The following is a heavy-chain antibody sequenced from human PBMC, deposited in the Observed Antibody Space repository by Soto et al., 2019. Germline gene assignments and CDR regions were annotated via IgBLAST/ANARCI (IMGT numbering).Heavy chain of an antibody. CDR3: TRVIGRWLLDY. J-gene: IGHJ4*02. V-gene: IGHV3-49*04. CDR2: IRSKAYGGTT. CDR1: GFTFGDYA. Sequence: GGSLRLSCTGSGFTFGDYAMSWVRRAPGKGLEWVGFIRSKAYGGTTEWAASVRGRFTISRDDSKSIAYLQMNSLKTEDTAVYYCTRVIGRWLLDYWGQGTLVTVSS. D-gene: IGHD2-15*01.